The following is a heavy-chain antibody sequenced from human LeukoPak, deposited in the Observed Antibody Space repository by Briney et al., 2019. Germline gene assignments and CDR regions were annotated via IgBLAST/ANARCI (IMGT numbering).Heavy chain of an antibody. V-gene: IGHV3-74*01. Sequence: PGGSLRLSCAASGFTFSSYWMHWVRLAPGKGLVWVSRIRSDGTSTNYADSVKGRFTMSRDNAKNTLYLQMNSLRAEDTAVYYCARASARTLQVAAAIVTYYYYHYMDVWGKGTPVTVSS. D-gene: IGHD5-18*01. CDR2: IRSDGTST. CDR1: GFTFSSYW. J-gene: IGHJ6*03. CDR3: ARASARTLQVAAAIVTYYYYHYMDV.